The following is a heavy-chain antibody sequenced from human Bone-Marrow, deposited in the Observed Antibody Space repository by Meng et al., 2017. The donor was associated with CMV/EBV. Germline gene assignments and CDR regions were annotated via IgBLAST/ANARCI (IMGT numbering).Heavy chain of an antibody. CDR3: ARPQSTGTTLGF. D-gene: IGHD1-1*01. Sequence: ASVKVSCKASGYTFTSYYMHWVRQAPGQGLEWMGIINPSGGSTSYAQKFQGRVTMTRDTSTSTVYMELSSPRSEDTAVYYCARPQSTGTTLGFWGQGTLVTVSS. V-gene: IGHV1-46*03. J-gene: IGHJ4*02. CDR2: INPSGGST. CDR1: GYTFTSYY.